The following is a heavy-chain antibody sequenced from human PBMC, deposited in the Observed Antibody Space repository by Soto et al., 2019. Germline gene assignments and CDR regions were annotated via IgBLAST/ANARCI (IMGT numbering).Heavy chain of an antibody. CDR3: AKGVTFGGVIPYYYYMDV. CDR1: GFTFSSYA. J-gene: IGHJ6*03. CDR2: ISGSGGST. V-gene: IGHV3-23*01. Sequence: EVQLLESGGGLVQPGGSLRLSCAASGFTFSSYAMSWVRQAPGKGLEWVSAISGSGGSTYYADSVKGRFTISRDNSKNTLYLQMNSLRAEDTDVYYCAKGVTFGGVIPYYYYMDVWGKGTTVTVSS. D-gene: IGHD3-16*01.